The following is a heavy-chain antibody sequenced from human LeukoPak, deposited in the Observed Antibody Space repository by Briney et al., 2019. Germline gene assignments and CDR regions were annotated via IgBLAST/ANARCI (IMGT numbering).Heavy chain of an antibody. J-gene: IGHJ4*02. Sequence: PGGSLRLSCAASGFTLRSYWMTWVRQAPGKGLEWVANIKQDGSEKYYVDSVRGRFTISRDNAKNSLYLQMNSLRAEDTAVYYCARDAGNSGYDLLDYWGQGTLVTVSS. CDR3: ARDAGNSGYDLLDY. CDR1: GFTLRSYW. D-gene: IGHD5-12*01. V-gene: IGHV3-7*04. CDR2: IKQDGSEK.